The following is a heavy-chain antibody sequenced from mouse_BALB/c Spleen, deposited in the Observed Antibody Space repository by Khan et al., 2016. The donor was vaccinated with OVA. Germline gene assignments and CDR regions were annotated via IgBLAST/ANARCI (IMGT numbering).Heavy chain of an antibody. Sequence: EVQLLETGGGLVKPGGSLKLSCAASGFTFSNYAMSWVRQTPEKRLEWVASISSGGSTYYPDSVKGRFTISRDNDRNILYLQMSSLRSEDTSMYYCASDYWFTYWGQGTLVTVSA. D-gene: IGHD2-13*01. J-gene: IGHJ3*01. CDR1: GFTFSNYA. CDR2: ISSGGST. V-gene: IGHV5-6-5*01. CDR3: ASDYWFTY.